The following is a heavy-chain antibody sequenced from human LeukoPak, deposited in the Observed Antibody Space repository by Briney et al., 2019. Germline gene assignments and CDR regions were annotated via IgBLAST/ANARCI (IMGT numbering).Heavy chain of an antibody. CDR2: ISYDGSNK. D-gene: IGHD3-22*01. V-gene: IGHV3-30*18. Sequence: GRSLRLPCAASGFTFSSYGMHWVRQAPGKGLEWVAVISYDGSNKYYADSVKGRFTVSRDNSKNTLYLQMNSLRAEDTAVYYCAKDERGYYDSSGFFGAIDYWGQGSLVSVSS. CDR3: AKDERGYYDSSGFFGAIDY. J-gene: IGHJ4*02. CDR1: GFTFSSYG.